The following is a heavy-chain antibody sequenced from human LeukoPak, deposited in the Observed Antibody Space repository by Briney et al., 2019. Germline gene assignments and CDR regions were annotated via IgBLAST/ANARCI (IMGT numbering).Heavy chain of an antibody. CDR1: GFTFSSYA. D-gene: IGHD1-26*01. J-gene: IGHJ3*02. Sequence: GGSLRLSCAASGFTFSSYAMHWVRQAPGKGLEWVAVISYDGSNKYYADSVKGRFTISRDNSKNTLDLQMNSLRAEDTAVYYCARDRGYSGSQGAFDIWGQGTMVTVSS. CDR2: ISYDGSNK. V-gene: IGHV3-30-3*01. CDR3: ARDRGYSGSQGAFDI.